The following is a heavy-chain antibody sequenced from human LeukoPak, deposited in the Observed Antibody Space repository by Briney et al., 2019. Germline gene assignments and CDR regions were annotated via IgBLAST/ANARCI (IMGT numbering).Heavy chain of an antibody. Sequence: EASVKVSCKASGYIFTNYHMHWVRQAPGQGLEWMGIINPSGDSTSYAQKFQGRVTMTRDTSTSTVYMELRSLRSEDAAVYYCARPFYPDDSGFANYWGQGTLVTVSS. D-gene: IGHD3-22*01. CDR3: ARPFYPDDSGFANY. J-gene: IGHJ4*02. V-gene: IGHV1-46*01. CDR2: INPSGDST. CDR1: GYIFTNYH.